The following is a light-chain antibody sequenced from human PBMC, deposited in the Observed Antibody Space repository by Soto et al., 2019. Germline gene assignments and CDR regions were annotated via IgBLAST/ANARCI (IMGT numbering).Light chain of an antibody. J-gene: IGKJ4*01. V-gene: IGKV1-5*03. CDR3: QQYDSYPLT. CDR1: QSISSW. CDR2: EAS. Sequence: DIQMTQSPSTLSASVGDRVTISCRASQSISSWLAWYQQKPGKAPKLLIYEASRLESGVPSRFSGRGSGTEFSLTFSRLQPDDSATYYCQQYDSYPLTFGGGTKVEIK.